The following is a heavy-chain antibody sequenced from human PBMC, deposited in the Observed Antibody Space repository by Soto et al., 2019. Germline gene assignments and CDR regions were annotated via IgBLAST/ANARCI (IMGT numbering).Heavy chain of an antibody. D-gene: IGHD3-3*02. V-gene: IGHV3-23*01. Sequence: EVQLLESGGGLVQPGGSLRLSCAASRFTFKNYAMSWVRQAPGKGLEWVSAISGSGGTIYYADSVKGRFTISRDNSQNTLYLKMIRMGAEDTAVYYCAQDPIIGPGGAFDIWGQGTMVIVSS. J-gene: IGHJ3*02. CDR1: RFTFKNYA. CDR2: ISGSGGTI. CDR3: AQDPIIGPGGAFDI.